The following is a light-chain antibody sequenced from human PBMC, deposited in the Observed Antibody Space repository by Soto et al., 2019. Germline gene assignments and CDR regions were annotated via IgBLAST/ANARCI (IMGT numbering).Light chain of an antibody. CDR3: SSYGGTNTVV. J-gene: IGLJ3*02. CDR1: SSDVGGSNF. CDR2: EVS. Sequence: QSALTQPPSASGSPGQSVTISCTGTSSDVGGSNFVSWYQQHPDKAPKLIIYEVSKRPSGVPDRFSASKSGNTASLTVSGLQAEDEADYYCSSYGGTNTVVFGGGTEVTVL. V-gene: IGLV2-8*01.